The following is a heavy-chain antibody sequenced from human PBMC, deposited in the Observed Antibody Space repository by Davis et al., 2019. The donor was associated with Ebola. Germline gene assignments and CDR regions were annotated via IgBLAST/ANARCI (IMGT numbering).Heavy chain of an antibody. D-gene: IGHD1-26*01. V-gene: IGHV1-2*02. CDR3: ATIVGATTNPIDY. CDR1: GYTFTGYY. J-gene: IGHJ4*02. CDR2: INPNSGGT. Sequence: ASVKVSCKASGYTFTGYYMHWVRQAPGQGLEWMGWINPNSGGTNYAQKFQGRVTMTRDTSISTAYMELSRLRSDDTAVYYCATIVGATTNPIDYWGQGTLVTVSS.